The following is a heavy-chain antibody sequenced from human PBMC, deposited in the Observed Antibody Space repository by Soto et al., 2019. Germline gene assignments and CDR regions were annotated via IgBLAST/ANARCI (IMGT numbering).Heavy chain of an antibody. D-gene: IGHD4-17*01. CDR2: INHSGST. Sequence: QVQLQQWGAGLLKPSETLSLTCAVYGGSFSGYYWSWIRPPPGKGLEWIGEINHSGSTNYNPSLKSRVTISVDTSKNQFSLKLSSVTAADTAVYYWASLTTVTTLGRGYWGQGTLVTVSS. J-gene: IGHJ4*02. CDR3: ASLTTVTTLGRGY. CDR1: GGSFSGYY. V-gene: IGHV4-34*01.